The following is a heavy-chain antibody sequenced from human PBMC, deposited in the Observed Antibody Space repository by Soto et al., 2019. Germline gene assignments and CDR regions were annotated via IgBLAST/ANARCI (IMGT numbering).Heavy chain of an antibody. CDR2: IRSKGYGGTT. J-gene: IGHJ6*02. V-gene: IGHV3-49*03. Sequence: GGSLRLSCTGSGFTFGDFGMSWFRQAPGKGLKWLSFIRSKGYGGTTESAASVRGRFITSRDDSKSIAYLQMNSLKTEDTAVYYCASLTSWSQEYYYGMDVWGQGTTVTVSS. CDR1: GFTFGDFG. CDR3: ASLTSWSQEYYYGMDV. D-gene: IGHD2-2*01.